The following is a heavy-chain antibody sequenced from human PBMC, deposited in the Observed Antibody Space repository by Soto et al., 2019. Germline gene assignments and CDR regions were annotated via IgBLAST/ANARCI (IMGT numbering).Heavy chain of an antibody. CDR1: GFTFSSYG. J-gene: IGHJ4*02. Sequence: PGGSLRLSCAASGFTFSSYGMHWVRQAPGKGLEWVAVIWYDGSNKYYADSVKGRFTISRDNSKNTLYLQMNSLRAEDTAVYYCARDLLKDGEKDYWGQGTLVTVSS. D-gene: IGHD4-17*01. CDR3: ARDLLKDGEKDY. CDR2: IWYDGSNK. V-gene: IGHV3-33*01.